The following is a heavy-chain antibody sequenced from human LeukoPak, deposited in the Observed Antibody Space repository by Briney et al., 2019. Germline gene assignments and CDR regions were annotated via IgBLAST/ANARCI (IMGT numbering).Heavy chain of an antibody. J-gene: IGHJ4*02. Sequence: SDTLSLTCTVSGGSISSYYWSWIRQTPGKGLEWIGYIYYSGTTNYNPSLRSRVAISLDTSKNQFSLKLSSVTAADTAVYYCARGEPAFSSGWYTYYFDYWGQGTLVTVSS. CDR3: ARGEPAFSSGWYTYYFDY. CDR2: IYYSGTT. D-gene: IGHD6-19*01. V-gene: IGHV4-59*01. CDR1: GGSISSYY.